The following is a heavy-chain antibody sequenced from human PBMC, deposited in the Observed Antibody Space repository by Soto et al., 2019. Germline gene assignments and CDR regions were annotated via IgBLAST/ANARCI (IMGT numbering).Heavy chain of an antibody. CDR1: GFIFSKFG. CDR2: VWYDGSNG. Sequence: VGSLRLSCTASGFIFSKFGMHWVRQAPGKGLEWVAGVWYDGSNGVSAESVKGRFTISRDNSKNTLYLQMTSLRAEDTAVYYCARDPRTARASAMDVWGQGTTVTVSS. D-gene: IGHD1-1*01. V-gene: IGHV3-33*01. CDR3: ARDPRTARASAMDV. J-gene: IGHJ6*02.